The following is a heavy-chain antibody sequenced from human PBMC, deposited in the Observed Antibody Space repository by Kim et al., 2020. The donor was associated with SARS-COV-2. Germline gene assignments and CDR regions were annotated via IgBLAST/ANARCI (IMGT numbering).Heavy chain of an antibody. CDR1: GFTFSSYA. D-gene: IGHD3-3*01. CDR3: AKPYYDFWSGYGPAAFDI. J-gene: IGHJ3*02. CDR2: ISGSGGST. Sequence: GGSLRLSCAASGFTFSSYAMSWVRQAPGKGLEWVSAISGSGGSTYYADSVKGRFTISRDNSKNTLYLQMNSLRAEDTAVYYCAKPYYDFWSGYGPAAFDIWGQGTMVTVSS. V-gene: IGHV3-23*01.